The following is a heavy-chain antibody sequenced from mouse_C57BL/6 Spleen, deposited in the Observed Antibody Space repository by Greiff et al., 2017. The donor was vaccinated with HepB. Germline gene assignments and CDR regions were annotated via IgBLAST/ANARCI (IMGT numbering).Heavy chain of an antibody. Sequence: EVMLVESGGGLVKPGGSLKLSCAASGFTFSSYAMSWVRQTPEKRLEWVATISDGGSYTYYPDNVKGRFTISRDNAKNNLYLQMSHLKSEDTAMYYCARDCYYGSSPEYWGQGTTLTVSS. V-gene: IGHV5-4*01. D-gene: IGHD1-1*01. CDR1: GFTFSSYA. CDR2: ISDGGSYT. CDR3: ARDCYYGSSPEY. J-gene: IGHJ2*01.